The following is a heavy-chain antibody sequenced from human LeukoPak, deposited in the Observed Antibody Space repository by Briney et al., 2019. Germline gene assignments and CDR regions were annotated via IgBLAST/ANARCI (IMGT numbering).Heavy chain of an antibody. D-gene: IGHD2/OR15-2a*01. CDR2: ISYSSSTI. V-gene: IGHV3-48*01. CDR1: GFTFSSYS. CDR3: ARDWFHAIDY. Sequence: PGGSLRLSCAASGFTFSSYSMNWARQAPGKGLEWVSYISYSSSTIYYADSVKGRFTISRDNGKNSLYLQMNSLRAEDTAVYYCARDWFHAIDYWGQGTLVTVSS. J-gene: IGHJ4*02.